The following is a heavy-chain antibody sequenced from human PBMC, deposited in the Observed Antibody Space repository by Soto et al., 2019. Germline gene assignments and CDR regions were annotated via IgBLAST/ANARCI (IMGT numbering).Heavy chain of an antibody. D-gene: IGHD2-15*01. CDR1: GLTFSSYA. V-gene: IGHV3-23*01. J-gene: IGHJ4*02. Sequence: EVQLLESGGGLVQPGESLRLSCAASGLTFSSYAMSWVRQAPGKGLEWVSTISGSGGGIYYADSVKGRFTISRDNSKNTLDLQMNSLRAEDTAVYYCAIRNLVVRPPFDYWGQGTLVTVSS. CDR2: ISGSGGGI. CDR3: AIRNLVVRPPFDY.